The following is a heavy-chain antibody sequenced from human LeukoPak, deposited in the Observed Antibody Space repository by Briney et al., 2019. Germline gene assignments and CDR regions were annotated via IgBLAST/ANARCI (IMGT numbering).Heavy chain of an antibody. V-gene: IGHV4-30-4*01. J-gene: IGHJ4*02. CDR3: ARDSSGWCDY. CDR2: IYYSGST. Sequence: SETLSLTCTVSGGSISSGDYYWSWIRQPPGKSLEWIGYIYYSGSTHYNPSLKSRVTISVDTSKNQFSLKLSSVTAADTAVYYCARDSSGWCDYWGQGTLVTVSS. CDR1: GGSISSGDYY. D-gene: IGHD6-19*01.